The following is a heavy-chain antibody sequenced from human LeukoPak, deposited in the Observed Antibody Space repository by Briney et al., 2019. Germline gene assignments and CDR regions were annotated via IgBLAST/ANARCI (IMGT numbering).Heavy chain of an antibody. V-gene: IGHV1-24*01. Sequence: GASVKVSCKVSGYSLTELSMHWVRQAPGKGLEWMGGFDPEDGETIYVQKFQGRVTMTEDISTDTAYMELSSLRSEDTAVYYCATSSHYGGNPHLDYWGQGTLVTVSS. D-gene: IGHD4-23*01. CDR3: ATSSHYGGNPHLDY. J-gene: IGHJ4*02. CDR2: FDPEDGET. CDR1: GYSLTELS.